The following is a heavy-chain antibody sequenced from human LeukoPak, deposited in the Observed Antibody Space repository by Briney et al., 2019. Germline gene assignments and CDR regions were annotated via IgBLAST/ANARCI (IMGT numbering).Heavy chain of an antibody. CDR2: ISGNGGST. V-gene: IGHV3-23*01. Sequence: GGSLRLSCAPSGFTFSSYAMSWVRQAPGKGLEWVSAISGNGGSTYYADSVKGRFTISRDNSENTLFLQMNSLRAEDTAVYYCAKASIAGAGTYFRFDYWGQGTLVTVSS. J-gene: IGHJ4*02. CDR3: AKASIAGAGTYFRFDY. D-gene: IGHD6-13*01. CDR1: GFTFSSYA.